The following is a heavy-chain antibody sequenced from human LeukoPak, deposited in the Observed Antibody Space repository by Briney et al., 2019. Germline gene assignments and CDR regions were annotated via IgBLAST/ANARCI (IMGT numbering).Heavy chain of an antibody. Sequence: SETLSLTCTVSGGSISSYYWSWLRPPPGKGLEWIGYIYYRGSTYYNPSLKRRVTISVDTSKNPFYLKLNSVTAADTDVYYCARNKPLDPFDIWGQGTMVTVSS. CDR2: IYYRGST. CDR3: ARNKPLDPFDI. V-gene: IGHV4-59*01. CDR1: GGSISSYY. J-gene: IGHJ3*02. D-gene: IGHD1/OR15-1a*01.